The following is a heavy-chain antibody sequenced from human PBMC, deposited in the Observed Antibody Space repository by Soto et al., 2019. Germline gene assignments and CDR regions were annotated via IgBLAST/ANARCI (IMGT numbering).Heavy chain of an antibody. CDR1: GGSFSNYY. CDR2: INHNGST. V-gene: IGHV4-34*01. Sequence: SSETLSLTCARYGGSFSNYYWNWIRQPPGKGLEWMGKINHNGSTNYSPSIKSRLTISVNTSKNQSSLKLISVTAADTAVYFCGRGRGYSNAWGSYYSGMDVWGQGTTVTVSS. D-gene: IGHD6-19*01. CDR3: GRGRGYSNAWGSYYSGMDV. J-gene: IGHJ6*02.